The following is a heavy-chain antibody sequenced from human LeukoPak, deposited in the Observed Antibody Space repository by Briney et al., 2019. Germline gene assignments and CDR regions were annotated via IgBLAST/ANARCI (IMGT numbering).Heavy chain of an antibody. Sequence: PSETLSLTCTVSGGSISSYYWSWIRQPPGKGLEWIGYIYYSGSTNYNPSLKSRVTISVDTSKNQFSLKLSSVTAADTAVYYCARHGRDTVRIAARLYHYYGMDVWGQGTTVTVSS. CDR1: GGSISSYY. D-gene: IGHD6-6*01. CDR3: ARHGRDTVRIAARLYHYYGMDV. J-gene: IGHJ6*02. CDR2: IYYSGST. V-gene: IGHV4-59*08.